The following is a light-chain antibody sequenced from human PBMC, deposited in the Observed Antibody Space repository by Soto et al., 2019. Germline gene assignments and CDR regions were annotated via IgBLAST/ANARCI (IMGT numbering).Light chain of an antibody. CDR2: DPS. CDR1: QSVRSN. Sequence: EILKTQSPVTLSVSPGERASLSCRASQSVRSNLSWYHQKPGQAPRLLMNDPSPRATGIPARFSGSGSGTEFTLTISSLQPEDFAVYFCQQYNYWPPSTFGEGRKVDIK. J-gene: IGKJ1*01. CDR3: QQYNYWPPST. V-gene: IGKV3-15*01.